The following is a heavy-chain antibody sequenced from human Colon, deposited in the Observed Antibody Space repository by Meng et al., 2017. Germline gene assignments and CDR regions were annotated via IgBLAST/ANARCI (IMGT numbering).Heavy chain of an antibody. CDR1: GGTGSSGSYD. CDR2: IYNAGST. Sequence: VHLQASAPGLCVPSGTLSRTCTFSGGTGSSGSYDWRWIRQPPGKGLEWIGSIYNAGSTNYNPSLKSRVTMSVDTSKNPFSLKLSSVTAADTAVYYCARGPLDYWGQGTLVTVSS. J-gene: IGHJ4*02. V-gene: IGHV4-61*01. CDR3: ARGPLDY.